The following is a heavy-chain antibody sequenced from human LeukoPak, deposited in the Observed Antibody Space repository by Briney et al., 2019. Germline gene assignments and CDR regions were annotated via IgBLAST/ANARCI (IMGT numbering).Heavy chain of an antibody. D-gene: IGHD3-22*01. CDR1: GFTFSSYG. Sequence: GGSLRLSCAASGFTFSSYGMHWVRQAPGKGLEWVAVIWYDGSNKYYADSVKGRFTISRDNSKNTLYLQMNSLRAEDTAVYYCARDNYYDSSGLGFDYWAREPWSPSPQ. J-gene: IGHJ4*02. CDR3: ARDNYYDSSGLGFDY. CDR2: IWYDGSNK. V-gene: IGHV3-33*01.